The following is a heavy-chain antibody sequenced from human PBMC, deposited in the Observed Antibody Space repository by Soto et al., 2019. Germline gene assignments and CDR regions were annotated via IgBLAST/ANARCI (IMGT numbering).Heavy chain of an antibody. CDR3: TKDGHGDPLEY. V-gene: IGHV1-18*03. CDR2: ISAYNGNT. CDR1: GYRFISYG. J-gene: IGHJ4*02. Sequence: GASVKVSCKASGYRFISYGMSWVRQAPGQGLEWMGWISAYNGNTNYAQKFQGRVIMTTDTSTSTAYMELRSLRSDDMAVYYCTKDGHGDPLEYWGQGTLVTVSS.